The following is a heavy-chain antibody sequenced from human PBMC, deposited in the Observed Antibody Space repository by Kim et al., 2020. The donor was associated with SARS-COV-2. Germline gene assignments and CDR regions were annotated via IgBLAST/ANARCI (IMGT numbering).Heavy chain of an antibody. D-gene: IGHD3-3*01. CDR2: IIPIFGTA. J-gene: IGHJ6*02. CDR3: ARDTTHQTYYDFWSGYYTPYYYYGMDV. V-gene: IGHV1-69*13. Sequence: SVKVSCKASGGTFSSYAISWVRQAPGQGLEWMGGIIPIFGTANYAQKFQGRVTIPADESTSTAYMELSSLRPEDTAVYYCARDTTHQTYYDFWSGYYTPYYYYGMDVWGQGTTVTVSS. CDR1: GGTFSSYA.